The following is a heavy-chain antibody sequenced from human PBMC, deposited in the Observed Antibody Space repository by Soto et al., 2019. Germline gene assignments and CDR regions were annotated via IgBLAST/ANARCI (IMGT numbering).Heavy chain of an antibody. CDR2: NNKNGDIS. CDR1: GFIFSTYA. CDR3: VKGSSSDYYLGYYGLDG. D-gene: IGHD3-22*01. Sequence: GGSLRLSCSASGFIFSTYAMHWVRQAPGKGLEHVSSNNKNGDISYYAASVKGRFTISRDNSKNTLYLQMSNLRPEDTAVYYCVKGSSSDYYLGYYGLDGWGQGTTVTVSS. J-gene: IGHJ6*02. V-gene: IGHV3-64D*06.